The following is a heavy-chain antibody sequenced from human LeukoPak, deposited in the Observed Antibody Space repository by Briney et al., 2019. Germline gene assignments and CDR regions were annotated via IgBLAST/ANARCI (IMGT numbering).Heavy chain of an antibody. V-gene: IGHV1-58*02. J-gene: IGHJ4*02. CDR3: AAAYRYFYDRGGYFDY. CDR2: IVVGSGNT. D-gene: IGHD3-22*01. CDR1: GFTLTTSA. Sequence: SVKVSCKASGFTLTTSAMQWVRQARGQRLEWIGWIVVGSGNTNYAQKFQERVTITRDMSTSTAYMELSSLRSEDTAVYYCAAAYRYFYDRGGYFDYWGQGTLVTVSS.